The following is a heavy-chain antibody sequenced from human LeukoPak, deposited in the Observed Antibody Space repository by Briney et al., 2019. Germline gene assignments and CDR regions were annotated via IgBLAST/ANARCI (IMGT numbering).Heavy chain of an antibody. CDR2: IKSDGSTT. CDR3: ARVWGRSSIGGDY. D-gene: IGHD7-27*01. Sequence: PGGSLRLSCAASGFSFSSYWMHWVRKAPGTGLVWVSRIKSDGSTTNYSDFVKGRFTISRDNAKNTLYLQMNSLSAEDTAVYYCARVWGRSSIGGDYWGQGTLVSVSS. CDR1: GFSFSSYW. V-gene: IGHV3-74*01. J-gene: IGHJ4*02.